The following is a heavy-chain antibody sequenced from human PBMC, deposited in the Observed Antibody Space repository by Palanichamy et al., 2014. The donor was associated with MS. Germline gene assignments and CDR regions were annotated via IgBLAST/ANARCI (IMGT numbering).Heavy chain of an antibody. CDR1: GFTFSSYS. CDR3: ARDWNWGFDF. Sequence: EVQLVESGGGLVQPGGSLRLSCAASGFTFSSYSMNWVRQAPGKGLEWVSYISSGYSIISYADPVKGRFTISTDNAKNSLYLQMNSLRAEDTAVYYCARDWNWGFDFWGQGTLVTVSS. CDR2: ISSGYSII. D-gene: IGHD7-27*01. J-gene: IGHJ4*02. V-gene: IGHV3-48*01.